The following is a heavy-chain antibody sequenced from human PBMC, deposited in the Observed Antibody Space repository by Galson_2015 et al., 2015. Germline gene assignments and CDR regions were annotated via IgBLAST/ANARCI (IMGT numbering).Heavy chain of an antibody. J-gene: IGHJ6*03. CDR1: GLTFSSYT. CDR2: ISSSSSYT. CDR3: ARGNIVAIEAGVYYYYMDV. Sequence: SLRLSCAASGLTFSSYTFNWVRQAPGKGLEWVSSISSSSSYTFYADSVKGRFTISRDNAKNSLFLQLNSLRAEDTAIYYCARGNIVAIEAGVYYYYMDVWGKGTTVTVSS. D-gene: IGHD2/OR15-2a*01. V-gene: IGHV3-21*01.